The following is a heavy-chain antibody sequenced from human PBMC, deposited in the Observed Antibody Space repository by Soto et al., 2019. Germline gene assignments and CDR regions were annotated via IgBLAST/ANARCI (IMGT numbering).Heavy chain of an antibody. J-gene: IGHJ5*02. V-gene: IGHV4-59*01. CDR2: ISYSGST. CDR3: ARDLKEYCCDGKCNWFDP. Sequence: SATLSLTCTVSGASITTYYWSWIRQPPGKGLEWIGYISYSGSTDYNPSLKSRVTISFDASKNQISLQVRSATAADAAVYYCARDLKEYCCDGKCNWFDPWGQGTLVTVPS. CDR1: GASITTYY. D-gene: IGHD2-15*01.